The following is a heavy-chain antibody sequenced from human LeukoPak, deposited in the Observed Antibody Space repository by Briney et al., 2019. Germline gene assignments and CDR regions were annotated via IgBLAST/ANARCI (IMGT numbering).Heavy chain of an antibody. CDR3: ARGILGPMDV. V-gene: IGHV4-34*01. Sequence: SETLSLTCAVYGGSFSGDYWSWIRQPPGKGLEWIGEINHSGSTNYNPSLKSRVTISVDTSKNQFSLKLSSVTAADTAVYYCARGILGPMDVWGQGTTVTVSS. J-gene: IGHJ6*02. CDR1: GGSFSGDY. D-gene: IGHD2-8*02. CDR2: INHSGST.